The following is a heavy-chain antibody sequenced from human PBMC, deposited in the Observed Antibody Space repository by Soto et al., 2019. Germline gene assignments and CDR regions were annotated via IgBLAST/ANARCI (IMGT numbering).Heavy chain of an antibody. CDR2: ISNSGTT. V-gene: IGHV4-30-4*01. CDR3: ARGAYGVAVLY. D-gene: IGHD4-17*01. CDR1: GDSISSGEYF. J-gene: IGHJ4*02. Sequence: PSETLSLTCTVSGDSISSGEYFWSWIRQPPGMGLESVVYISNSGTTYYNPSLESRITISIDTSKNQFSLKLRSVTAADTAVYYCARGAYGVAVLYWGQGTLVTVSS.